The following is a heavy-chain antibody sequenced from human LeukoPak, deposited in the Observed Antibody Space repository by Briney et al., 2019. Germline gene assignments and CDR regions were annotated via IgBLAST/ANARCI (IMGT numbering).Heavy chain of an antibody. Sequence: SETLSLTCAVYGDSFSGYYRDWIRQPPGTGLEWIGEINHSGTINYNPSLKSRVTILVDTSKNQFSLNLSSVTAADTAVYYCARGVAGSSGLLYYFDYWGQGALVIVSS. CDR1: GDSFSGYY. CDR3: ARGVAGSSGLLYYFDY. D-gene: IGHD6-25*01. V-gene: IGHV4-34*01. CDR2: INHSGTI. J-gene: IGHJ4*02.